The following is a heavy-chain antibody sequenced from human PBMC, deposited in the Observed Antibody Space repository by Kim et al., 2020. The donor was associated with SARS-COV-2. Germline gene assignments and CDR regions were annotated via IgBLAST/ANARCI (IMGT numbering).Heavy chain of an antibody. CDR3: ARDAGGSYGDAFDI. J-gene: IGHJ3*02. CDR1: GFTFSNYW. CDR2: INSDGSST. V-gene: IGHV3-74*01. D-gene: IGHD1-26*01. Sequence: GGSLRLSCAASGFTFSNYWMRWVRQAPGKGLVWVSRINSDGSSTSYADSVQGRLTISRDNAKNTLSLQMNSLRAEDTAVYYCARDAGGSYGDAFDIWGQGTMVTVSS.